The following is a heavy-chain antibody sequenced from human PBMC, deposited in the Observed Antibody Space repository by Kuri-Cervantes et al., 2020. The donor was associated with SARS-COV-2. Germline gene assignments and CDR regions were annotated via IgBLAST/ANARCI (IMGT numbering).Heavy chain of an antibody. J-gene: IGHJ5*02. CDR2: INHSGST. CDR3: ARVVPVGSSQITMIVGRWFDP. CDR1: GGSISSYY. D-gene: IGHD3-22*01. V-gene: IGHV4-34*01. Sequence: LRLSCTVSGGSISSYYWSWIRQPPGKGLEWIGEINHSGSTNYNPSLKSRVTISVDTSKNQFSLKLSSVTAADTAVYYCARVVPVGSSQITMIVGRWFDPWGQGTLVTVSS.